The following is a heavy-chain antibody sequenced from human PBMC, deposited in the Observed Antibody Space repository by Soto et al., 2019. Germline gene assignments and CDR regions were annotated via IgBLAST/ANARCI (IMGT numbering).Heavy chain of an antibody. V-gene: IGHV3-23*01. CDR1: GFTFSSYA. CDR2: ISGSGGST. J-gene: IGHJ4*02. CDR3: AKITSYGEYRY. Sequence: PGWSLRLSCAASGFTFSSYAMSLVRQAPGKGLEWVSAISGSGGSTYYADSVKGRFTISRDNSKNTLYLQMKSLRAEDTAVYYCAKITSYGEYRYWGKGTLVTVSS. D-gene: IGHD4-17*01.